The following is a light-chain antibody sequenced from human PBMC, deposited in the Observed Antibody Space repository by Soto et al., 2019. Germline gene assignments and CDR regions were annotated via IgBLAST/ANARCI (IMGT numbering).Light chain of an antibody. CDR2: AAS. Sequence: DIQMTQSPSAMSASVGDRVTITCRASQGISKYLAWFQQRPGKVPRRLVYAASSLQSGVPSRFSGSGSGTEFTLTISSLQHEDFGTYYCLQNTSYPWTFVQGTKVDIK. J-gene: IGKJ1*01. CDR3: LQNTSYPWT. V-gene: IGKV1-17*03. CDR1: QGISKY.